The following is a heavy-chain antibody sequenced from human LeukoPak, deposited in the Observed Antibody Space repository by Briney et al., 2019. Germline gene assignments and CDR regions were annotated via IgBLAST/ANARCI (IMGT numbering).Heavy chain of an antibody. V-gene: IGHV4-61*02. CDR1: GAAINSGTYQ. J-gene: IGHJ6*03. Sequence: SQTLSLTCTVSGAAINSGTYQWGWIRQPAGKGLEWIGRVSTSGNPNYNPSLESRVTMSLDMFKNQFSLKLSSVTAADTAVYYCARAAQAYYYYYYMDVWGKGTTVTVSS. CDR2: VSTSGNP. CDR3: ARAAQAYYYYYYMDV.